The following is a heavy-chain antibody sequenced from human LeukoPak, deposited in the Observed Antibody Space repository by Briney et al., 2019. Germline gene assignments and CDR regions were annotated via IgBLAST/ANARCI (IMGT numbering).Heavy chain of an antibody. CDR3: VRMTIDIVVVPAAILYDY. D-gene: IGHD2-2*01. J-gene: IGHJ4*02. CDR1: GYTFTGYY. CDR2: INPNSGGT. Sequence: ASVKVSCKASGYTFTGYYMHWVRQAPGQGLEWMGWINPNSGGTNYAQKFQGRVTMTRDTSISTAYMELSRLRSDDTAVYYCVRMTIDIVVVPAAILYDYWGQGTLVTVSS. V-gene: IGHV1-2*02.